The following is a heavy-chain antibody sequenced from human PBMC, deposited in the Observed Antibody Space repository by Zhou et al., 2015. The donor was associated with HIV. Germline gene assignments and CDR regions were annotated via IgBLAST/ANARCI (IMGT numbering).Heavy chain of an antibody. Sequence: EVQLVESGGGLIQPGGSLRLSCAASGFTFSDFGMTWVRQAPGKGLEWLSHISNSGLTTSYADSVKGRFTISRDNSKNSLYMQMNSLSVEDTALYYCATPRAPYSAGWTPTSASWFDPWGQGTLVAVSS. CDR2: ISNSGLTT. J-gene: IGHJ5*02. CDR1: GFTFSDFG. CDR3: ATPRAPYSAGWTPTSASWFDP. V-gene: IGHV3-48*04. D-gene: IGHD1-26*01.